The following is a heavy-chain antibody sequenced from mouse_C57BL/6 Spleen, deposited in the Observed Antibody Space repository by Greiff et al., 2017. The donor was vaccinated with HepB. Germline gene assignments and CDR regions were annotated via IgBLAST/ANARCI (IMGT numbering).Heavy chain of an antibody. V-gene: IGHV1-15*01. CDR2: IDPETGGT. Sequence: QVQLQQSGAELVRPGASVTLSCTASGYTFTDYEMHWVKQTPVHGLEWIGAIDPETGGTAYNQKFKGKVILTADKSSSTAYMELRSLTSEDSAVYYCTRGLDYFDYWGQGTTLTVSS. J-gene: IGHJ2*01. CDR3: TRGLDYFDY. CDR1: GYTFTDYE. D-gene: IGHD2-4*01.